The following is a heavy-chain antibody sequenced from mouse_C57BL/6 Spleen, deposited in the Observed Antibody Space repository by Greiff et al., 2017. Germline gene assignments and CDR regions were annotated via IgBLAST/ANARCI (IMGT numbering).Heavy chain of an antibody. D-gene: IGHD1-1*01. CDR3: ARITTVVAPYFDY. Sequence: DVKLQESGPGLVKPSQSLSLTCSVTGYSITSGYYWNWIRQFPGNKLEWMGYISYDGSNNYNPSLKNRISITRDTSKNQFFLKLNSVTTEDTATDYCARITTVVAPYFDYWGQGTTLTVSS. CDR1: GYSITSGYY. CDR2: ISYDGSN. V-gene: IGHV3-6*01. J-gene: IGHJ2*01.